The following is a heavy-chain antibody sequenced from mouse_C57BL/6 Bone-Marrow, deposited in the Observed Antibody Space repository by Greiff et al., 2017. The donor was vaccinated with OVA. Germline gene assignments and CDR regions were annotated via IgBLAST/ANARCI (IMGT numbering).Heavy chain of an antibody. CDR3: ATGIYYDYLYAMDD. Sequence: VQLQQSVAELVRPGASVKLSCTASGFNIKNTYMHWVKQRPEQGLEWIGRIDPANGNTNYAPKFQGKAPITADTSSNTAYLQLSSLTSEDTAIYYCATGIYYDYLYAMDDWGQGTSVTVSS. CDR1: GFNIKNTY. V-gene: IGHV14-3*01. D-gene: IGHD2-4*01. J-gene: IGHJ4*01. CDR2: IDPANGNT.